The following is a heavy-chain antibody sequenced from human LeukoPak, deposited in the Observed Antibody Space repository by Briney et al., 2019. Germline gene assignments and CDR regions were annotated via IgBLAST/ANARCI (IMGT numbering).Heavy chain of an antibody. CDR3: ARDEASGSYHYWYFDL. CDR2: ISYDGSNK. V-gene: IGHV3-30*03. CDR1: GFTFSSYG. Sequence: GRSLRLSCAASGFTFSSYGMHWVRQAPGKGLEWVVVISYDGSNKYYADSVKGRFTISRDNSKNTLYLQMNSLRAEDTAVYYCARDEASGSYHYWYFDLWGRGTLVTVSS. J-gene: IGHJ2*01. D-gene: IGHD1-26*01.